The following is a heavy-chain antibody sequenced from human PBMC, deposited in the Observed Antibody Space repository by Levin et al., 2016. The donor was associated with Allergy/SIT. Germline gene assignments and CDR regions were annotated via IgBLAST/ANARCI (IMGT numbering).Heavy chain of an antibody. CDR2: INPGDSDT. Sequence: GESLKISCTASGYTFTSYWIGWVRQMPGRGLEWMGFINPGDSDTNYSPSFQGHVTISADKSISTAYLQWSSLKASDTAMYYCARHGPQSIGYCSGGSCYWGDYWGQGTLVTVSS. D-gene: IGHD2-15*01. CDR1: GYTFTSYW. CDR3: ARHGPQSIGYCSGGSCYWGDY. J-gene: IGHJ4*02. V-gene: IGHV5-51*01.